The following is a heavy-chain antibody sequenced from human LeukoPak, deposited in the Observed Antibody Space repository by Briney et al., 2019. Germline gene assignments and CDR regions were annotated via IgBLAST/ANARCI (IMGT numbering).Heavy chain of an antibody. CDR1: GGTFSSYA. CDR2: IIPIFGTA. J-gene: IGHJ5*02. CDR3: ARDMFRRIWSPGRGYDFWSGYEAAFDP. Sequence: ASVKVSCKASGGTFSSYAISWVRQAPGQGLEWMGGIIPIFGTANYAQKFQGRVTITTDESTSTAYMELSSLRSEDTAVYYCARDMFRRIWSPGRGYDFWSGYEAAFDPWGQGTLVTVSS. V-gene: IGHV1-69*05. D-gene: IGHD3-3*01.